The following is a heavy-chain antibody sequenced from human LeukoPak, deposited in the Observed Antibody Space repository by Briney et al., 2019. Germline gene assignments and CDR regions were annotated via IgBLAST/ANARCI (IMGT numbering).Heavy chain of an antibody. Sequence: GGSLRLSCAASGFTFSNYGMHWVRQAPGKGLEWVAVIWYDGSNKYYADSVKGRFTISRDNSENTLYLQMNSLRAEDTAVYYCATQAYSISAFDYWGQGTLVTVSS. V-gene: IGHV3-33*01. CDR2: IWYDGSNK. CDR1: GFTFSNYG. CDR3: ATQAYSISAFDY. J-gene: IGHJ4*02. D-gene: IGHD6-6*01.